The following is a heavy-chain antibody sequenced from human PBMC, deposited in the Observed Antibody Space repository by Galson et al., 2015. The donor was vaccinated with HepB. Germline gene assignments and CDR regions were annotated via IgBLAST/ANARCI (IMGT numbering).Heavy chain of an antibody. CDR1: GGSISSSSYY. CDR2: IYYSGST. CDR3: ARGHRFGELYIDY. Sequence: ETLSLTCTVSGGSISSSSYYWGWIRQPPGKGLEWIGSIYYSGSTYYNPSLKSRVTISVDTSKNQFSLKLSSVTAADTAVYYCARGHRFGELYIDYWGQGTLVTVSS. J-gene: IGHJ4*02. V-gene: IGHV4-39*01. D-gene: IGHD3-10*01.